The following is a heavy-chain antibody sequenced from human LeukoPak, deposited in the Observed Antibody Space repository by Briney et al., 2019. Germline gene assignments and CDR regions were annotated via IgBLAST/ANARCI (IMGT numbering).Heavy chain of an antibody. CDR1: GFTFSVYV. J-gene: IGHJ4*02. D-gene: IGHD5-24*01. Sequence: GGSLRLSCAASGFTFSVYVMHWVRQTPGKGLEWLAFIHYDGSTKYYADSVKGRFTISRDNSKNMLYLQMNSLRSEDTAVYYCAKVSLEIAHWGQGTLVTVSS. CDR3: AKVSLEIAH. CDR2: IHYDGSTK. V-gene: IGHV3-30*02.